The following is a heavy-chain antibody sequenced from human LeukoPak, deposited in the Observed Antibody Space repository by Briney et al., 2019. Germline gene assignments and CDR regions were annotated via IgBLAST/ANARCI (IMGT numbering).Heavy chain of an antibody. CDR2: ISYDGSNK. V-gene: IGHV3-30-3*01. D-gene: IGHD6-13*01. Sequence: PGGSLRLSCAASGFTFSSYAMHWVRQAPGKGLEWVAVISYDGSNKYYADSVKGRFTISRDNSKNTLYLQMNSLRAEDTAVYHCARLGMAAAGTSWGQGTLVTVSS. J-gene: IGHJ5*02. CDR1: GFTFSSYA. CDR3: ARLGMAAAGTS.